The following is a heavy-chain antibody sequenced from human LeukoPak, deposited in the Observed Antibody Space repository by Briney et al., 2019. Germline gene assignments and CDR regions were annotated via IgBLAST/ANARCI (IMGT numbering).Heavy chain of an antibody. D-gene: IGHD4-17*01. V-gene: IGHV3-73*01. CDR1: GFTFSGSA. Sequence: GGSLRLSCAASGFTFSGSAMHWVRQASGKGLEWVGRIRSKANSYATAYAASVKGRFTISRDDSKNTAYLQMNSLKTEDPAVYYCTRSTVKAIDYFDYWGQGTLVTVSS. CDR3: TRSTVKAIDYFDY. J-gene: IGHJ4*02. CDR2: IRSKANSYAT.